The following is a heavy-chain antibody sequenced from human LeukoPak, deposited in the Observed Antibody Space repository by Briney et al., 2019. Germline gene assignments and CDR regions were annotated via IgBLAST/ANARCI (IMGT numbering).Heavy chain of an antibody. CDR3: ATVGVGATDNWFDP. CDR2: FDPEDGET. D-gene: IGHD1-26*01. Sequence: ASVKVSCKVSGYTLTELSMHWVRQAPGKGLEWMGGFDPEDGETIYAQKFQGRVTMTEDTSTDTAYMELSSLRSEDTAVYYCATVGVGATDNWFDPWGQGTLVTVSS. V-gene: IGHV1-24*01. CDR1: GYTLTELS. J-gene: IGHJ5*02.